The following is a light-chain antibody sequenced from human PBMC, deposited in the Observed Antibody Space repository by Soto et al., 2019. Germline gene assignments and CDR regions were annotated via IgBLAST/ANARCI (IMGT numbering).Light chain of an antibody. CDR3: QKYNNWPLT. J-gene: IGKJ4*01. Sequence: EIVMTQSPATLSVSPGERATLSCRARQSVSTYLAWYQQKPGQAPRLLIYGASTRATGIPARISGSGSGTDFTLTISSLQSEDFAVYYCQKYNNWPLTFGGGTKVEIK. V-gene: IGKV3-15*01. CDR1: QSVSTY. CDR2: GAS.